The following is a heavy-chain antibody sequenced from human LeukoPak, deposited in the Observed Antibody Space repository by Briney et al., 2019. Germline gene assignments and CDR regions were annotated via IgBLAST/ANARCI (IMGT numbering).Heavy chain of an antibody. CDR2: ISGSVIST. V-gene: IGHV3-23*01. CDR1: GFTFSSYA. CDR3: ARDFRIGYSAHFDY. J-gene: IGHJ4*02. Sequence: GGSLRLSCAASGFTFSSYAMSWVRQAPGKGLEWVSGISGSVISTYYADSVKGRFIISRDNSKNTLYLQMDSLRGEDTAVYYCARDFRIGYSAHFDYWGQGALVTVSS. D-gene: IGHD2-21*01.